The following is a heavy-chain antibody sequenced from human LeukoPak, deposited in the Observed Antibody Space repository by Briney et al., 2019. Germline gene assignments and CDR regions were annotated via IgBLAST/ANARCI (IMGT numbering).Heavy chain of an antibody. V-gene: IGHV3-23*01. CDR3: AKQFLVGN. Sequence: PAGSLRLSCAASGFTIGSDDMKWVSQAPGKGVEGVSSLSESGETTDYEDSVKGRFTISRDNSKNKLYLKMNSLTAADTAVYYCAKQFLVGNWGQGTLVTVSS. J-gene: IGHJ4*02. D-gene: IGHD2-15*01. CDR2: LSESGETT. CDR1: GFTIGSDD.